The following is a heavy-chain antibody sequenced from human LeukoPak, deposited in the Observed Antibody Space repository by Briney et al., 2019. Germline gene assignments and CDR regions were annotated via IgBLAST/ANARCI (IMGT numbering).Heavy chain of an antibody. CDR2: ISSSSSYI. J-gene: IGHJ3*02. V-gene: IGHV3-21*01. Sequence: GGSLRLSCAASGFTFSSYSMNWVRQAPGKGLEWVSSISSSSSYIYYADSVKGRFTISRDNAKNSLYLQMNSLRAEDTAVYYCAREGPAREGSAVAGPYHDAFDIWGQGTMVTVSS. D-gene: IGHD6-19*01. CDR3: AREGPAREGSAVAGPYHDAFDI. CDR1: GFTFSSYS.